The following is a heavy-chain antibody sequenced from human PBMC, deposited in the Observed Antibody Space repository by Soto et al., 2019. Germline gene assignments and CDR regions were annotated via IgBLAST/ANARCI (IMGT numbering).Heavy chain of an antibody. D-gene: IGHD5-18*01. Sequence: QVQLQESGPGLVKPSGTLSLTCAVSGDSISSDKWWSWVRQPPGKGLEWIGEIHHSGRTNYNPSLKSRVTILVEKSKNQVSLELSSMTAADTAVYYCARESSYGLVYWGQGTLVTVSS. V-gene: IGHV4-4*02. J-gene: IGHJ4*02. CDR1: GDSISSDKW. CDR3: ARESSYGLVY. CDR2: IHHSGRT.